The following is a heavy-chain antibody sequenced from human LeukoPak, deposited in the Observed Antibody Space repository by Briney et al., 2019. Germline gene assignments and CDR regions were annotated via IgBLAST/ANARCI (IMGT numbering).Heavy chain of an antibody. CDR3: TTDFSYGSGRYYYYYGMDV. CDR1: GFTFSNAW. Sequence: GGSLRLSCAASGFTFSNAWMSWVRQAPGKGLEWVGRIKSKTDGGTTDYAAPVKGRFTISRDDSKNTLYLQMNSLKTEDTAVYYCTTDFSYGSGRYYYYYGMDVWGQGTTVTVSS. D-gene: IGHD3-10*01. J-gene: IGHJ6*02. V-gene: IGHV3-15*01. CDR2: IKSKTDGGTT.